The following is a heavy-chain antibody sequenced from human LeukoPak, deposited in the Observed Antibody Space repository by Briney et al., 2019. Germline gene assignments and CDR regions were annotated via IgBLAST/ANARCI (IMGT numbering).Heavy chain of an antibody. CDR1: GFTFSSYA. CDR2: MSSSGGTT. CDR3: AKGSSGWYQADY. Sequence: GGSLRLSCAASGFTFSSYAMSWVRQAPGRGLEWVSGMSSSGGTTYYADSVKGRFTISRDNSKNTLYLQMNSLRAEDTAVYYCAKGSSGWYQADYWGQGTLVTVSS. D-gene: IGHD6-19*01. J-gene: IGHJ4*02. V-gene: IGHV3-23*01.